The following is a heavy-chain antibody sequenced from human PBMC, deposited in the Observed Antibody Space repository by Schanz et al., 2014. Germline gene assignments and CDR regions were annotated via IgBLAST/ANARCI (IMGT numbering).Heavy chain of an antibody. CDR1: GYTLTAYY. Sequence: QVQLVQSGAEVKKPGASVKVSCKASGYTLTAYYMHWVRQAPGQGLEWMGWINPDSGGTNYAQKFQVRVTMTRDMSINTAYMELSRLRSDDSAVYYCASDFWSGYSHYYYGLDVWGQGTTVTVSS. CDR2: INPDSGGT. CDR3: ASDFWSGYSHYYYGLDV. D-gene: IGHD3-3*01. J-gene: IGHJ6*02. V-gene: IGHV1-2*02.